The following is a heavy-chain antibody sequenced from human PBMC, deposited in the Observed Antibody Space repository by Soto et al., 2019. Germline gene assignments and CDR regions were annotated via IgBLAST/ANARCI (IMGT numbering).Heavy chain of an antibody. Sequence: QVQLVQSGAEVKKPGSSVKVSCKASGGTFSSYSINWVRQAPGQGREWMGEIIPICGTANYAQKFQGRVTITADESTSTAYSELSSLRSEDTAVYYCARDGGRHSGGIDYWGQGTLVTVSS. CDR1: GGTFSSYS. J-gene: IGHJ4*02. D-gene: IGHD1-26*01. CDR3: ARDGGRHSGGIDY. V-gene: IGHV1-69*01. CDR2: IIPICGTA.